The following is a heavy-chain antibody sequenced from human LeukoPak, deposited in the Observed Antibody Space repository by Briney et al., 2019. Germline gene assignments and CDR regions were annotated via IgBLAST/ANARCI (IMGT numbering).Heavy chain of an antibody. V-gene: IGHV3-23*01. CDR3: AKGPNDDSNSLFDH. J-gene: IGHJ4*03. D-gene: IGHD4-11*01. CDR2: KTGSGANT. Sequence: GGSLRLSCAASGFTFNRYAMSWVRQAPGKGLEWVSVKTGSGANTYHADSVKGRISVSRDNSKNRLYLHMNSLRAEDTAVYPCAKGPNDDSNSLFDHWGQGTLVTVSP. CDR1: GFTFNRYA.